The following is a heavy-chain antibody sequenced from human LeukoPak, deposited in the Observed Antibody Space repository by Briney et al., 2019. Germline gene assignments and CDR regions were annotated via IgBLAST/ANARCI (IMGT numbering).Heavy chain of an antibody. Sequence: GGSLRLSCVTYGLAFDTFWMHWVRQAPGKGLEWVSAISGSGGSTYYADSVKGRFTISRDNAKNSLSLQMNSLRAEDTAVYYCARGRNWFDPWGQGTLVTVSS. CDR1: GLAFDTFW. J-gene: IGHJ5*02. CDR2: ISGSGGST. V-gene: IGHV3-23*01. CDR3: ARGRNWFDP. D-gene: IGHD5-24*01.